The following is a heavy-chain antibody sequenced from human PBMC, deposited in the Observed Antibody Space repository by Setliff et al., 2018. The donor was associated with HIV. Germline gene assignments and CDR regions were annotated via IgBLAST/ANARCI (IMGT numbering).Heavy chain of an antibody. CDR1: GGTFSSYA. V-gene: IGHV1-69*06. CDR2: IIPIFGTA. J-gene: IGHJ6*03. Sequence: ASVKVSCKASGGTFSSYAISWVRQAPGQGLEWMGRIIPIFGTANYAQKFQGRVTITADKSTSTAYMELSSLRSEDTAVYYCARDKEPWEGYYKYYSMDVWGKGTKVTVSS. CDR3: ARDKEPWEGYYKYYSMDV. D-gene: IGHD1-26*01.